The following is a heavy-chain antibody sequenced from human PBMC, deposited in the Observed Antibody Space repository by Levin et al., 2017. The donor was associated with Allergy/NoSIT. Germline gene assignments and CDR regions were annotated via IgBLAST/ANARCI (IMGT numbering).Heavy chain of an antibody. D-gene: IGHD6-19*01. J-gene: IGHJ3*02. CDR1: GFTFSTYG. Sequence: GGSLRLSCAASGFTFSTYGMHWVRQAPGKGLEWVAGITYDGRNKYYGDSVKGRFTISRDNSKNTLYMQMISLRVEDTAVYYCAKAQPWLIVLNAFDIWGQGTMVTVSS. CDR2: ITYDGRNK. V-gene: IGHV3-30*18. CDR3: AKAQPWLIVLNAFDI.